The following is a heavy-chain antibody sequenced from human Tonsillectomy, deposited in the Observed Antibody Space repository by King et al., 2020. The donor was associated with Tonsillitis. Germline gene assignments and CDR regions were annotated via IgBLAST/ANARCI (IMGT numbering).Heavy chain of an antibody. Sequence: QLQESGPGLVKPSETLSLTCSVSGSSISSYYWSLIRQPPGKGLEWIGYIYYTGSTNYNPSLKSRVTISVDTSKNQFSLKLRSVTAADTAVYYCARGVWGNNWFDPWGQGTLVTVSS. CDR1: GSSISSYY. J-gene: IGHJ5*02. CDR3: ARGVWGNNWFDP. CDR2: IYYTGST. V-gene: IGHV4-59*01. D-gene: IGHD7-27*01.